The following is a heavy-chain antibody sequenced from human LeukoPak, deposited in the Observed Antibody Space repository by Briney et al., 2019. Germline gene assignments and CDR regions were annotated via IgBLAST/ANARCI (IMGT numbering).Heavy chain of an antibody. Sequence: PSETLSLTCAVYGGSFSGYYWSWIRQPPGKGLEWIGEINHSGSTNYNPSLKSRVTISVDTSKNQFSLKLSSVTAADTAVYYCARAYDYGKGYYGMDVWGQGTTVTVSS. J-gene: IGHJ6*02. V-gene: IGHV4-34*01. CDR2: INHSGST. CDR1: GGSFSGYY. D-gene: IGHD4-17*01. CDR3: ARAYDYGKGYYGMDV.